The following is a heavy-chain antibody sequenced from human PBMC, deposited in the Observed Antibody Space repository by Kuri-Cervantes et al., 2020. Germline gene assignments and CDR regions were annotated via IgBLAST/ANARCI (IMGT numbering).Heavy chain of an antibody. J-gene: IGHJ4*02. V-gene: IGHV4-38-2*01. CDR2: IYHSGST. D-gene: IGHD6-19*01. Sequence: GSLRLSCAVSGYSISNGYYWGWIRQPPGKGLEWIGSIYHSGSTYYNPSLKSRVTISVDTSKNQFSLKLSSVTAADTAVYYCARVGAIAVAGPDYWGQGTLVTVSS. CDR3: ARVGAIAVAGPDY. CDR1: GYSISNGYY.